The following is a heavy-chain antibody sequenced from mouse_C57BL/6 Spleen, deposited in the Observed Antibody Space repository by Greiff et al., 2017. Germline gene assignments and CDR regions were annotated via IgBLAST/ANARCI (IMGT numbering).Heavy chain of an antibody. CDR3: ARGGAWFAY. V-gene: IGHV5-16*01. Sequence: DVQLVESEGGLVQPGSSMKISCTASGFTFSDYYMAWVRQVPEKGLEWVAKIIYEGCSTYYLDSLKSRFIISRDNAKNILYLQMSSLKSEDTATYYCARGGAWFAYWGQGTLVTVSA. CDR2: IIYEGCST. CDR1: GFTFSDYY. J-gene: IGHJ3*01.